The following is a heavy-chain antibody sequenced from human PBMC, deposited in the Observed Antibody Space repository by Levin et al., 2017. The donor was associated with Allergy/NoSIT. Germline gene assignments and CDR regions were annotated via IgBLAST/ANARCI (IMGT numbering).Heavy chain of an antibody. V-gene: IGHV1-2*02. CDR3: ARLGRYCSSTSCYKGWFDP. CDR1: GYTFTGYY. D-gene: IGHD2-2*02. Sequence: ASVKVSCKASGYTFTGYYMHWVRQAPGQGLEWMGWINPNSGGTNYAQKFQGRVTMTRDTSISTAYMELSRLRSDDTAVYYCARLGRYCSSTSCYKGWFDPWGQGTLVTVSS. CDR2: INPNSGGT. J-gene: IGHJ5*02.